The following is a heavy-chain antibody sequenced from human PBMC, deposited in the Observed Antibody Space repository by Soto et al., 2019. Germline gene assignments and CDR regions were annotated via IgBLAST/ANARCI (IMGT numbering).Heavy chain of an antibody. CDR3: AREETAWPLAYGLDV. CDR2: ISTRGEV. Sequence: PGGSLRLSCAASGFTFSSYAMSWVRQAPGKGLEWVSSISTRGEVYYADSVKGRFTISRDNSKNSVSLQMNSLRGDDTAVYYCAREETAWPLAYGLDVWGQGTTVTVSS. D-gene: IGHD2-21*02. V-gene: IGHV3-21*01. J-gene: IGHJ6*02. CDR1: GFTFSSYA.